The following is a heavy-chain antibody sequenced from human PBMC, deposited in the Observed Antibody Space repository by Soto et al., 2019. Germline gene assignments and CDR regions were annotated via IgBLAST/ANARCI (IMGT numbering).Heavy chain of an antibody. CDR2: IYYSGST. CDR3: ARLSAGDYVWGSYSSYFDY. CDR1: GGSISSSSYY. D-gene: IGHD3-16*01. Sequence: SETLSLTCTVSGGSISSSSYYWGLIRQPPGKGLEWIGSIYYSGSTYYNPSLKSRGTISVDTSKNQFSLKLSSVTAADTAVYYCARLSAGDYVWGSYSSYFDYWGQGTLVTVSS. V-gene: IGHV4-39*01. J-gene: IGHJ4*02.